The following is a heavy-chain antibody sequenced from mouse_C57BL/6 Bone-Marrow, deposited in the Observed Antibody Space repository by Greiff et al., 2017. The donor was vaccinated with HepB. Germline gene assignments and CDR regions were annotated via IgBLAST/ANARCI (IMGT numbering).Heavy chain of an antibody. CDR2: IDPSDSYT. CDR1: GYTFTSYW. V-gene: IGHV1-69*01. CDR3: ARPCYYGSSIWYFDV. D-gene: IGHD1-1*01. Sequence: VQLQQPGAELVMPGASVKLSCKASGYTFTSYWMHWVKQRPGQGLEWIGEIDPSDSYTNYNQKLKGKSTLTVDKSSSTAYMQLSSLTSEDSAVYYCARPCYYGSSIWYFDVWGTGTTVTVSS. J-gene: IGHJ1*03.